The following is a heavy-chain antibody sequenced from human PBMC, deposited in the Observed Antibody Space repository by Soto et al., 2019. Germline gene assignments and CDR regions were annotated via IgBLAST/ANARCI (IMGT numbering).Heavy chain of an antibody. D-gene: IGHD3-3*01. V-gene: IGHV4-30-4*01. J-gene: IGHJ4*02. CDR1: GGSISTADYY. Sequence: NPSETLSLTCTVSGGSISTADYYWSWIRQPPGKALEWIGYIYYSGSTYYNPSLKSRLTMSVDTSKNQFSLKLTSVTAADTAVYYCALLLASPETYYFDYWGQGTLVTVSS. CDR2: IYYSGST. CDR3: ALLLASPETYYFDY.